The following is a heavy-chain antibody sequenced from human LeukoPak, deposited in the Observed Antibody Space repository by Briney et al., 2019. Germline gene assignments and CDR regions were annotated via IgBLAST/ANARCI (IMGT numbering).Heavy chain of an antibody. J-gene: IGHJ3*02. CDR2: IIPIFGTA. CDR3: ARVKGDYDILTGYHIFDI. Sequence: GASVKVSCKASGGTFSSYAISWVRQAPGQGLEWMGGIIPIFGTANYAQKLQGRVTMTTDTSTSTAYMELRSLRSDDTAVYYCARVKGDYDILTGYHIFDIWGQGTMVTVSS. CDR1: GGTFSSYA. V-gene: IGHV1-69*05. D-gene: IGHD3-9*01.